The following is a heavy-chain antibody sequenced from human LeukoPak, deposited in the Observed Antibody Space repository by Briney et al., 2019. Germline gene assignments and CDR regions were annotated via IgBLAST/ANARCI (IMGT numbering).Heavy chain of an antibody. V-gene: IGHV3-33*01. Sequence: GGSLRLSCAASGFTFSGYGMHWVRQAPGKGLEWVAVIWYDGSNKYYADSVKGRFTISRDDSKNTLYLQMNSLRAEDTAVYYCARSLYYFDYWGQGTLVTVSS. CDR2: IWYDGSNK. CDR3: ARSLYYFDY. CDR1: GFTFSGYG. J-gene: IGHJ4*02.